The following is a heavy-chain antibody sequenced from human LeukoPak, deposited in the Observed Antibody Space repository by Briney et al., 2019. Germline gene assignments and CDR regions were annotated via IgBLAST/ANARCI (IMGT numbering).Heavy chain of an antibody. V-gene: IGHV3-74*01. CDR2: INPDGSTT. D-gene: IGHD5-24*01. J-gene: IGHJ4*02. CDR1: GFTFSRYW. Sequence: GGSLRLSCAASGFTFSRYWMHWVRQAPGKGLVWVSRINPDGSTTSYADSVKGRFTISRDNAKNTLYLQMNSLTAEDTAVYYCAREDGDAYNFFDYWGQGTLVTVSS. CDR3: AREDGDAYNFFDY.